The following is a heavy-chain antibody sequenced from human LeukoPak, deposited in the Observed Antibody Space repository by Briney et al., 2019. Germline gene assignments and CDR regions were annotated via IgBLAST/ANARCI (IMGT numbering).Heavy chain of an antibody. CDR1: GFTFSTYW. CDR2: IKQDGSEK. V-gene: IGHV3-7*01. D-gene: IGHD3-3*01. J-gene: IGHJ3*02. Sequence: GGSLRLSCAASGFTFSTYWMSWVRQAPGKGLEWVANIKQDGSEKYYVDSVKGRFTISRDNAKNSLYLEMNSLRAEDTALYYCAALSYDFWSGYLPRGFDIWGQGTMVTVSS. CDR3: AALSYDFWSGYLPRGFDI.